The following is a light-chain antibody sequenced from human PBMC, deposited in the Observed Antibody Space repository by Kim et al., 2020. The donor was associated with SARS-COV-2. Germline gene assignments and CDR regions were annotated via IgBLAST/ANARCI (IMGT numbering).Light chain of an antibody. V-gene: IGKV3-11*01. Sequence: EIVLTQSPATLSLSPGERATLSCRASQCVSSYLAWYQQKPGQAPRLLIYDASNRATGIPARFSGSGSGTDFTLTISSLEPEDFAVYYCQQRSNWPYTFGQGTKLEI. J-gene: IGKJ2*01. CDR3: QQRSNWPYT. CDR2: DAS. CDR1: QCVSSY.